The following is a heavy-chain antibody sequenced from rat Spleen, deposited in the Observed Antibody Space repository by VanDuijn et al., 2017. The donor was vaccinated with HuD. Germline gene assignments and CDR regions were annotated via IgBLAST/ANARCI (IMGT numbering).Heavy chain of an antibody. V-gene: IGHV5-29*01. J-gene: IGHJ4*01. CDR1: GFTFSDYG. Sequence: EVQLVESGGGLVQPGRSLKLSCAASGFTFSDYGVAWVRQAPKKGLEWVATISYDGSSTYYRDSVKGRFTISRDNAKSTLYLQMDSLRSEDTATYYCARHNSGYGVMDAWGQGASVTVSS. CDR3: ARHNSGYGVMDA. D-gene: IGHD4-3*01. CDR2: ISYDGSST.